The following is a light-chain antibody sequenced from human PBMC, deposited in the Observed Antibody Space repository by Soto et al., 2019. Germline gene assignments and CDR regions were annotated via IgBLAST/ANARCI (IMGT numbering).Light chain of an antibody. CDR1: QSVSSSY. Sequence: VLTQSPGTLSXXSREXATLXXRXSQSVSSSYLAWYQQKPGQANRLIIYGASRRATGITDRLSGSGSGTDFTLTISRLEPEDFAVYYCQQYGSSRWAFGQVTKVDIK. CDR3: QQYGSSRWA. V-gene: IGKV3-20*01. J-gene: IGKJ1*01. CDR2: GAS.